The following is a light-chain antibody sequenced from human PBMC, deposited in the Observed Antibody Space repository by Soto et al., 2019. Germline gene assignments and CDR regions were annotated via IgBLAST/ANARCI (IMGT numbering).Light chain of an antibody. J-gene: IGLJ1*01. V-gene: IGLV1-47*01. CDR3: QSYDSNLSEV. CDR1: TSNIGSNY. CDR2: RNN. Sequence: SVLTQPPSASGTPGQGVTISCSGSTSNIGSNYVYWYQQLPGTAPKLLIYRNNQRPSGVPDRFSGSKSGTSASLAISGLQTEDEAVYYCQSYDSNLSEVFGPGTKVTVL.